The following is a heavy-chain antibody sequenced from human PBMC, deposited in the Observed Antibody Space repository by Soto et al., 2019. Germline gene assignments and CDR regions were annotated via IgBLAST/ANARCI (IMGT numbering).Heavy chain of an antibody. V-gene: IGHV1-69*02. CDR2: IIPILGIA. CDR3: VTYYGSGSYYNFDS. Sequence: QVQLVQSGAEVKKPGSSVKVSCKASGGTFSSYTISWVRQAPGQGLEWMGRIIPILGIANYAQKFQGRVTITADKSTSTAYMELSSLRSEDTAVYYCVTYYGSGSYYNFDSWGQGTLVTVSS. J-gene: IGHJ4*02. D-gene: IGHD3-10*01. CDR1: GGTFSSYT.